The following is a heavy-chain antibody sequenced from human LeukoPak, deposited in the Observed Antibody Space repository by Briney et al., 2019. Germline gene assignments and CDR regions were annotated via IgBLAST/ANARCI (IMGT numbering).Heavy chain of an antibody. CDR1: VGTFSSYA. D-gene: IGHD3-22*01. J-gene: IGHJ4*02. CDR2: IIPIFGTA. CDR3: ARGPYYYDSSGYYGPPHFDY. V-gene: IGHV1-69*01. Sequence: SVKVSCKASVGTFSSYAISWVRQAPGQGLEWMGGIIPIFGTANYAQKFQGRVTITADESTSTADMELSSLRSEDTAVYYCARGPYYYDSSGYYGPPHFDYWGQGTLVTVSS.